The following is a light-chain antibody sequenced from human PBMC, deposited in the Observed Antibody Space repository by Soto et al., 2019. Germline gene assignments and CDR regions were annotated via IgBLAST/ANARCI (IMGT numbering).Light chain of an antibody. CDR1: QSVSSY. V-gene: IGKV3-11*01. J-gene: IGKJ4*01. CDR2: DAS. Sequence: EIVLTQSPATLSLSPGERATLSCRASQSVSSYLAWYQHKPGQAPRLLIYDASNRATGIPARFSGSGSGTDFTLTISSLEPEDFAVSYCQPRRNWPLTSGGGTQLDIK. CDR3: QPRRNWPLT.